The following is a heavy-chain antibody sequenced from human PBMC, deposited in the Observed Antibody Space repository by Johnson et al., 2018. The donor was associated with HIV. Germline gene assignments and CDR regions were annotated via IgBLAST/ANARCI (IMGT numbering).Heavy chain of an antibody. D-gene: IGHD2-21*01. CDR2: ISYDGSNK. CDR1: GFTFSNAW. Sequence: QMLLVESGGGLVKPGGSLRLSCAASGFTFSNAWMSWVRQAPGKGLEWVAIISYDGSNKYYADSVKGRFTISRDNSKNTLYLQMNSLRAEDTAVYYCAKAYCPGCDAFDVWATGQWSPSLQ. CDR3: AKAYCPGCDAFDV. V-gene: IGHV3-30*18. J-gene: IGHJ3*01.